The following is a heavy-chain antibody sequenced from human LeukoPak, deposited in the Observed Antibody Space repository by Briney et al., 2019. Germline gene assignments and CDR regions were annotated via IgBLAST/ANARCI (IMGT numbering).Heavy chain of an antibody. D-gene: IGHD2-15*01. CDR3: ARASRYCSGGSCYFNYFDY. V-gene: IGHV4-59*11. CDR1: GDSFSSHY. CDR2: ISHIGRT. J-gene: IGHJ4*02. Sequence: SETLSLTCAVSGDSFSSHYWTWIRQSPGTGLEWIGYISHIGRTNYNPSLKSRVTISIDTSKNQFSLKLSSVTAADTAVYYCARASRYCSGGSCYFNYFDYWGQGTLVTVSS.